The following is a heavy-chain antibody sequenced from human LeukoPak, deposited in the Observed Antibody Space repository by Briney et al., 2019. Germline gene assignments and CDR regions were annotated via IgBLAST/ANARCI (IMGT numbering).Heavy chain of an antibody. CDR1: GFTFSSYS. Sequence: GGSLRLSCAASGFTFSSYSMNWVRQAPGKGLEWVSAISGSGDTTYYADSVKGRFTISRDNSKNTVYLQMNSLRVEDTVVYYCAKRLYCSSTTCYAFDYWGQGTLVTVSS. CDR3: AKRLYCSSTTCYAFDY. D-gene: IGHD2-2*01. V-gene: IGHV3-23*01. CDR2: ISGSGDTT. J-gene: IGHJ4*02.